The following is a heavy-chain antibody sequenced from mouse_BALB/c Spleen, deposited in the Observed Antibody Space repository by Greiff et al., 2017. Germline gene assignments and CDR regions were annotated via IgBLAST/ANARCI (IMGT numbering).Heavy chain of an antibody. Sequence: EVQRVESGGDLVKPGGSLKLSCAASGFTFSSYGMSWVRQTPDKRLEWVATISSGGSYTYYPDSVKGRFTISRDNAKNTLYLQMSSLKSEDTAMYYCARHKDITTATAWFAYWGQGTLVTVSA. V-gene: IGHV5-6*01. J-gene: IGHJ3*01. D-gene: IGHD1-2*01. CDR2: ISSGGSYT. CDR1: GFTFSSYG. CDR3: ARHKDITTATAWFAY.